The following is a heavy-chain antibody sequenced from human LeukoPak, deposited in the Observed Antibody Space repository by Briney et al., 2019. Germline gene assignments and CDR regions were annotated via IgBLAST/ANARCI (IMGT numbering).Heavy chain of an antibody. CDR2: INIKQDGSEK. D-gene: IGHD3-10*01. Sequence: GGSLRLSCAASGFTLSSYWMNWVRQAPGKGLEWVANINIKQDGSEKYYVDSVKGRFTISRDNAKNSLYLQMNSLRAEDTALYYCAKGSYGSGSYVDYWGQGTLITVSS. CDR1: GFTLSSYW. V-gene: IGHV3-7*03. J-gene: IGHJ4*02. CDR3: AKGSYGSGSYVDY.